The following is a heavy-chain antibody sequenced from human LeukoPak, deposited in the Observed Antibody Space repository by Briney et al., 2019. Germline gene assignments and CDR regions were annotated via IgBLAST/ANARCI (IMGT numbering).Heavy chain of an antibody. Sequence: PSETLSLTCAVYGGSFSGYHWSWIRQPPGKGLEWIGEINHSGSTNNSPSLKSRVTISVDTSKNQFSLKLSSVTAADTAVYYCARRAYYYDSSGYGTLIDYWGQGTLVTVSS. CDR3: ARRAYYYDSSGYGTLIDY. CDR1: GGSFSGYH. CDR2: INHSGST. J-gene: IGHJ4*02. V-gene: IGHV4-34*01. D-gene: IGHD3-22*01.